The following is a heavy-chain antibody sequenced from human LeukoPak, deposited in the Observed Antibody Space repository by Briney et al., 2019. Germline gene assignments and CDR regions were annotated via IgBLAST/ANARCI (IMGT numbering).Heavy chain of an antibody. J-gene: IGHJ4*02. CDR2: IKQDGSEK. Sequence: PGGSLRLSCAASGFTFSSYWMSWVRQAPGKGLEWVANIKQDGSEKYYVDSVKGRFTISRDDATNSLYLQMNSLRAEDTAVYYCARVNGDYVEYFDYWGQGTLVTVSS. CDR1: GFTFSSYW. CDR3: ARVNGDYVEYFDY. D-gene: IGHD4-17*01. V-gene: IGHV3-7*01.